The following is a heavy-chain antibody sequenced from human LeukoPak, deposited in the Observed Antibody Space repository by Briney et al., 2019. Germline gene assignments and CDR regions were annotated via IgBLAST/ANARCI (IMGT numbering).Heavy chain of an antibody. D-gene: IGHD3-10*01. CDR1: GYTFTGYY. J-gene: IGHJ4*02. CDR3: ARDRPLITMVRGVTFDY. V-gene: IGHV1-2*02. Sequence: GASVKVSCKASGYTFTGYYMHWVRQAPGQGLDWMGWINPNSGGTNYAQKFQGRVTMTRDTSISTAYMELSRLRSDDTAVYYCARDRPLITMVRGVTFDYWGQGTLVTVSS. CDR2: INPNSGGT.